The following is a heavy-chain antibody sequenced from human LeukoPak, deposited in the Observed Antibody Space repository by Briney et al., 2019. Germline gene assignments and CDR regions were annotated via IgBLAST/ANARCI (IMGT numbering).Heavy chain of an antibody. CDR1: GGTFSSYA. CDR3: ARAGSWYYFDY. CDR2: IIPIFGTA. Sequence: SVTVSCTASGGTFSSYAISWVRQAPGQGLEWMGGIIPIFGTANYAQKFQGRVTMTRNTSISTAYMELSSLRSEDTAVYYCARAGSWYYFDYWGQGTLVTVSS. D-gene: IGHD1-26*01. J-gene: IGHJ4*02. V-gene: IGHV1-69*05.